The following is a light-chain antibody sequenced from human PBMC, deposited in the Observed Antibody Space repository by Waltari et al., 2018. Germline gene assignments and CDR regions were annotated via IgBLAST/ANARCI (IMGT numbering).Light chain of an antibody. CDR1: QSVSRA. CDR3: QHYLRLPVT. V-gene: IGKV3D-15*01. J-gene: IGKJ1*01. CDR2: GAS. Sequence: SCRTSQSVSRALAWYQQKPGQAPRRLIYGASTRATGIPDRFSGSGSGTEFSLTISRLEPDDFAVYYCQHYLRLPVTFGQGTTVEI.